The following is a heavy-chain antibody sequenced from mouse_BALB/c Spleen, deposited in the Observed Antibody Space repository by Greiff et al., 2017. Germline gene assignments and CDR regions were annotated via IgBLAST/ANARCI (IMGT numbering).Heavy chain of an antibody. J-gene: IGHJ4*01. V-gene: IGHV14-3*02. CDR3: ARGYGNSYYAMDY. D-gene: IGHD2-10*02. CDR1: GFNIKDTY. CDR2: IDPANGNT. Sequence: VQLQQSGAELVKPGASVKLSCTASGFNIKDTYMHWVKQRPEQGLEWIGRIDPANGNTKYDPKFQGKATITADTSSNTAYLQLSSLTSEDTAVYYCARGYGNSYYAMDYWGQGTSVTVSS.